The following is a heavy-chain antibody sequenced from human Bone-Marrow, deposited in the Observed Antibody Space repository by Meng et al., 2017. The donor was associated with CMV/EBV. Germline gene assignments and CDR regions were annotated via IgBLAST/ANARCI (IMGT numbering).Heavy chain of an antibody. CDR3: ARYSSSSGEGYYYYGMDV. CDR2: ISSSSSYI. Sequence: GESLKISCAASGFTFSSYSMNWVRQAPGKGLEWVSSISSSSSYIYYAGSVKGRFTISRDNAKNSLYLQMNSLRAEDTAVYYCARYSSSSGEGYYYYGMDVWGQGTTVTVSS. J-gene: IGHJ6*02. D-gene: IGHD6-6*01. CDR1: GFTFSSYS. V-gene: IGHV3-21*01.